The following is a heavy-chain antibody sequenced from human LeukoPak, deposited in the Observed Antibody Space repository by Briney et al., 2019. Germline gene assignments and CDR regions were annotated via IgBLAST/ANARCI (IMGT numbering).Heavy chain of an antibody. V-gene: IGHV3-48*01. Sequence: PGGSLRLSCAASGFTVSSYEMNWVRQAPGKGLEWVSYISSSSSTIYYADSVKGRFTISRDNAKNSLYLQMNSLRAEDTAVYYCARDGEAHYDYVWGDYWGQGTLVTVSS. CDR2: ISSSSSTI. J-gene: IGHJ4*02. CDR3: ARDGEAHYDYVWGDY. D-gene: IGHD3-16*01. CDR1: GFTVSSYE.